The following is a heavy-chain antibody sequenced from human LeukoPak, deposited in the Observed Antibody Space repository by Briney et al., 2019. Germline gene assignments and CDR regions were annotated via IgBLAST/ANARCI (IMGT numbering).Heavy chain of an antibody. J-gene: IGHJ1*01. Sequence: GGSLRLSCAASGFTFSSYSMNWVRQAPGKGLEWVSSISSSSSYIYYADSVKGRFTISRDNAKNSLYLQMNSLRAEDTALYYCAKDLYDVLTGLQHWGQGTLVTVSS. CDR3: AKDLYDVLTGLQH. CDR2: ISSSSSYI. D-gene: IGHD3-9*01. V-gene: IGHV3-21*04. CDR1: GFTFSSYS.